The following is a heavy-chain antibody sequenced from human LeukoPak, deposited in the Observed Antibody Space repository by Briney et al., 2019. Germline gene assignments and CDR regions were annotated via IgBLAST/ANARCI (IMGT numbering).Heavy chain of an antibody. Sequence: ASVKVSCKASGYTFTSYGISWVRQAPGQGLEWMGIINPSGGSTSYAQKFQGRVTMTRDMSTSTVYMELSSLRSEDTAVYYCARGAITMVRVNWFDPWGQGTLVTVSS. CDR3: ARGAITMVRVNWFDP. D-gene: IGHD3-10*01. V-gene: IGHV1-46*01. J-gene: IGHJ5*02. CDR2: INPSGGST. CDR1: GYTFTSYG.